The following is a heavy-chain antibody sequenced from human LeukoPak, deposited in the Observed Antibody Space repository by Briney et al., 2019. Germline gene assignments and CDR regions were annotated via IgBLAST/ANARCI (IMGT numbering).Heavy chain of an antibody. V-gene: IGHV5-51*01. J-gene: IGHJ3*02. CDR2: IYPGDSDT. CDR3: VRLQGFYRHNTIDI. D-gene: IGHD3-3*01. CDR1: GYRFTSYW. Sequence: GESLKISCKGSGYRFTSYWIGWVRQMPGKGLEWMGIIYPGDSDTRYSPSFQGQVTISADTSINTAYLQWSSLKASDTGIYYCVRLQGFYRHNTIDIWGQGTLVTVSS.